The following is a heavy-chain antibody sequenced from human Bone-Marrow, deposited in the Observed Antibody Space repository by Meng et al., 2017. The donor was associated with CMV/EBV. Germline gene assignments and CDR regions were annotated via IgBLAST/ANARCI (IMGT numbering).Heavy chain of an antibody. V-gene: IGHV1-46*01. CDR3: ARLAVAGLDY. Sequence: KVSCKATGYTFTSYYMHWVRQAPGQGLEWMGIINPSGGSTSYAQKFQGRVTMTRDTSTSTVYMELSSLRSEDTAVYYCARLAVAGLDYWGQGTLVTVSS. D-gene: IGHD6-19*01. J-gene: IGHJ4*02. CDR1: GYTFTSYY. CDR2: INPSGGST.